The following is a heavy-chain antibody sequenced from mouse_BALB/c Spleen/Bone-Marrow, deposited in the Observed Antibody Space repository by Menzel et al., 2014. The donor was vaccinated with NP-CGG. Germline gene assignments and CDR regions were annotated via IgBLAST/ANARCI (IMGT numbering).Heavy chain of an antibody. CDR1: GYAFSTYW. D-gene: IGHD2-1*01. V-gene: IGHV1-80*01. CDR2: VSPGDGDT. J-gene: IGHJ2*01. CDR3: ARVYYGNLDH. Sequence: QVQLKQSGAELVRPGSSVKISCKASGYAFSTYWMNWVKQRPGQGLEWIGQVSPGDGDTNYNGKFRGKATLTADKSSSTAYIQLSSLTSEDSAVYSCARVYYGNLDHWGQGTTLTVSS.